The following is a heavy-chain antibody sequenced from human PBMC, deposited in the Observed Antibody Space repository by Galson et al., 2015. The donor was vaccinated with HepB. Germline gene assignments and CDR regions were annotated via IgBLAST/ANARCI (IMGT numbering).Heavy chain of an antibody. D-gene: IGHD6-19*01. CDR1: GFTFSTYW. CDR3: ARARIAVAGFDY. Sequence: SLRLSCAASGFTFSTYWMHWVRQAPGKGLVWVSRINSDGSSTTYADSVKGRFTISRDNAKNTLYLQTNSLRAEDTAVYYCARARIAVAGFDYWGQGTLVTVSS. J-gene: IGHJ4*02. CDR2: INSDGSST. V-gene: IGHV3-74*01.